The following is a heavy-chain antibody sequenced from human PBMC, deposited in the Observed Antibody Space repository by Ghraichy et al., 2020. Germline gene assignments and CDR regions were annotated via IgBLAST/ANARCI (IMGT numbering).Heavy chain of an antibody. CDR3: ARGIGAAGTHFDP. V-gene: IGHV4-34*01. CDR2: INHSGST. D-gene: IGHD6-13*01. J-gene: IGHJ5*02. Sequence: SETLSLTCAVYGGSFSGYYWSWIRQSPGKGLEWIGEINHSGSTNYNQSLKSRVTISVDTSKNQFSLELSSVTAADTAVYFCARGIGAAGTHFDPWGQGTLVTVSS. CDR1: GGSFSGYY.